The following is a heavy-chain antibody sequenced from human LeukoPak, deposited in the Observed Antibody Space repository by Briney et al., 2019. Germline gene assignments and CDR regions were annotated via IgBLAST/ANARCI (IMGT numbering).Heavy chain of an antibody. CDR2: VNADGSVT. Sequence: GGSLRLSCAASGFTVSGYWMYWIRQSPGKGLEWVARVNADGSVTNYAGSMKGRFTISRDTATNIVYLQMNSLRDDDTAVYYCARDLNWGQVDYWGQGTLVTVSS. J-gene: IGHJ4*02. V-gene: IGHV3-74*01. D-gene: IGHD7-27*01. CDR3: ARDLNWGQVDY. CDR1: GFTVSGYW.